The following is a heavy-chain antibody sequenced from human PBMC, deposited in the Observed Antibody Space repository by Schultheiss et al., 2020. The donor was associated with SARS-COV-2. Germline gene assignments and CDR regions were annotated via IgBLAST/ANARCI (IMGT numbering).Heavy chain of an antibody. CDR3: ARDLGILTGDGMDV. CDR1: GFSLSNARMG. CDR2: INHSGST. D-gene: IGHD3-9*01. Sequence: VKPTETLTLTCTVSGFSLSNARMGVSWIRQPPGKGLEWIGEINHSGSTNYNPSLKSRVTISVDTSKNQFSLKLSSVTAADTAVYYCARDLGILTGDGMDVWGQGTTVTVSS. V-gene: IGHV4-38-2*02. J-gene: IGHJ6*02.